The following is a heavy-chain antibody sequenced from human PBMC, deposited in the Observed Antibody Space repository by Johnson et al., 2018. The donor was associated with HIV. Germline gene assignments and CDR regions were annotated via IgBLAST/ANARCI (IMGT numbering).Heavy chain of an antibody. CDR2: INSEGSST. Sequence: VQLVESGGGLVQPGGSLRLSCAASGFTFSSYWMHWFRQAPGNGLVWVSHINSEGSSTTYADSVKGRFTISRDNAKNTRYLQMNSLRAEDTAVSYWARDPLLHGSTFDMWGPGTMVTVSS. J-gene: IGHJ3*02. CDR1: GFTFSSYW. CDR3: ARDPLLHGSTFDM. D-gene: IGHD3-10*01. V-gene: IGHV3-74*01.